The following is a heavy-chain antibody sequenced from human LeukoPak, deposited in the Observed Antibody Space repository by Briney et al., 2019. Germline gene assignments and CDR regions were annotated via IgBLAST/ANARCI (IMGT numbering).Heavy chain of an antibody. Sequence: GGSLRLSCAASGFTFSSYGMHRVRLAPGKGLEWVAVIWYDGSNKYYADSVKGRFTISRDNSKNTLYLQMNSLRAEDTAVYYCAKDGLSGDWGYFDYWGQGTLVTVSS. V-gene: IGHV3-33*06. J-gene: IGHJ4*02. D-gene: IGHD2-21*02. CDR2: IWYDGSNK. CDR3: AKDGLSGDWGYFDY. CDR1: GFTFSSYG.